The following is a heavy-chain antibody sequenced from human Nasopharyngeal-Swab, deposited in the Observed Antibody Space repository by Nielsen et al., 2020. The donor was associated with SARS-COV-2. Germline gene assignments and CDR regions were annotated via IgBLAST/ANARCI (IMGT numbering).Heavy chain of an antibody. CDR3: ARGYCSSGSCYDKHYGMDV. V-gene: IGHV3-21*01. D-gene: IGHD2-15*01. CDR1: GFRDYS. CDR2: ISSSSSDI. Sequence: GESLKISCVYSGFRDYSMNWVRQAPGKGLEWVSSISSSSSDIYYADSVKGRFTISRDNAKNSLYLQMNNLRAEDTAVYYCARGYCSSGSCYDKHYGMDVWGQGTTVTVSS. J-gene: IGHJ6*02.